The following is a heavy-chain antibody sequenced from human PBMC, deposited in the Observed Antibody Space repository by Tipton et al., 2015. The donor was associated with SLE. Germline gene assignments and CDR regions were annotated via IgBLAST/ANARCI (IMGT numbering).Heavy chain of an antibody. CDR2: ISGSGVSI. J-gene: IGHJ4*02. V-gene: IGHV3-23*01. CDR3: TRPYTWNDMGDY. D-gene: IGHD1-20*01. CDR1: GFIFSSYA. Sequence: GSLRLSCAASGFIFSSYAMSWVRQAPGKGLEWVSTISGSGVSIYYADSVKGRFTISRDNSKKMLYLQMNSLRAEDTAVCYCTRPYTWNDMGDYWGRGTLVTVSS.